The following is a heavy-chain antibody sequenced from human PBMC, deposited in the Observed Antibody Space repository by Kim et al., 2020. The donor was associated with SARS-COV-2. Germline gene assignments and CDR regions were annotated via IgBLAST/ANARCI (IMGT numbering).Heavy chain of an antibody. Sequence: SETLSLTCSVSRVSISTSDNYWGWIRQPPGKGLEWIGSIFYDGSTFYNPSLKSRVTISVDTSSDQFSLKMNSVTAADTAVYYCAAGNIFNFWGQGTVVSV. CDR3: AAGNIFNF. J-gene: IGHJ4*02. D-gene: IGHD6-13*01. V-gene: IGHV4-39*01. CDR1: RVSISTSDNY. CDR2: IFYDGST.